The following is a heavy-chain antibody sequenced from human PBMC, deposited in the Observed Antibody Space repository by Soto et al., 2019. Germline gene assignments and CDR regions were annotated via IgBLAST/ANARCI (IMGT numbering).Heavy chain of an antibody. J-gene: IGHJ4*02. V-gene: IGHV3-33*01. Sequence: QVQLVESGGGVVQPGRSLRISCAASGFTFSSYGMHWVRQAPGKGLEWVAVIWYDGSNKYYADSVKGRFTISRDNSKNTLYLQMNSLRAEDTAVYYCARDVLAYCGGDCYHDFWGQGTLVTVSS. CDR1: GFTFSSYG. CDR2: IWYDGSNK. CDR3: ARDVLAYCGGDCYHDF. D-gene: IGHD2-21*02.